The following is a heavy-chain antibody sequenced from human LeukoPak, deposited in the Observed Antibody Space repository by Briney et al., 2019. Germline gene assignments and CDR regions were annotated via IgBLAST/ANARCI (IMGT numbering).Heavy chain of an antibody. CDR3: AREMGDYSSSFKENY. D-gene: IGHD6-6*01. J-gene: IGHJ4*02. Sequence: PGGSLRLSCAASGFTVSNNYMGWVRQAPAKGLEWVSVIYSVGSTYYTDSVRGRFTISRDNSKNTLYLQMNSLRVEDTAVYYCAREMGDYSSSFKENYWGQGTLVTVSS. CDR2: IYSVGST. CDR1: GFTVSNNY. V-gene: IGHV3-66*01.